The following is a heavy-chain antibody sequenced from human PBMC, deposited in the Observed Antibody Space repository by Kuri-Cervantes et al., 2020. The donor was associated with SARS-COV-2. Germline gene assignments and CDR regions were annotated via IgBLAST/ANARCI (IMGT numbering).Heavy chain of an antibody. CDR3: ARGGLIGYYDSSGYSVDY. V-gene: IGHV1-2*02. Sequence: ASVKVSCKASGYTFTGYYMHWVRQAPGQGLEWMGWINPNSGGTNYAQKFQGRVTMTRNTSISTAYMELSSLRSEDTAVYYCARGGLIGYYDSSGYSVDYWGQGTLVTVSS. CDR1: GYTFTGYY. CDR2: INPNSGGT. J-gene: IGHJ4*02. D-gene: IGHD3-22*01.